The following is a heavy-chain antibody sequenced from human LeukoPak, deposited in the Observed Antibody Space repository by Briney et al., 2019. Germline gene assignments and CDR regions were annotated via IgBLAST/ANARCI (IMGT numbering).Heavy chain of an antibody. D-gene: IGHD2-21*01. CDR1: GYTFISYG. J-gene: IGHJ4*02. CDR3: ARDIGVPLPGGLDY. CDR2: ISAYNNT. Sequence: ASVKVSCKASGYTFISYGISWVRQAPGQGLEWMGWISAYNNTNYAQKLQGRVTMTTDTYTSTAYMELRSLRSDDTAVYCCARDIGVPLPGGLDYWGQGTLVTVSS. V-gene: IGHV1-18*01.